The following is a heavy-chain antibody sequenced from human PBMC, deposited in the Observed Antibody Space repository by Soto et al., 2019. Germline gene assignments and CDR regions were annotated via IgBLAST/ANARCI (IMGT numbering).Heavy chain of an antibody. Sequence: PGGSLRLSCAASGFTFSSYAMSWVRQAPGKGLEWVSAISGSGGSTYYADSVKGRFTISRDNSKNTLYLQMNSLRAEDTAVYYCAKDRYKGFVVVPAAIPIRELDPWGQGTLVTVSS. D-gene: IGHD2-2*02. J-gene: IGHJ5*02. CDR3: AKDRYKGFVVVPAAIPIRELDP. CDR2: ISGSGGST. V-gene: IGHV3-23*01. CDR1: GFTFSSYA.